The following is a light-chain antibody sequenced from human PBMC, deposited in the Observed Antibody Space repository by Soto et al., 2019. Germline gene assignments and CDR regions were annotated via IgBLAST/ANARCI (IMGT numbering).Light chain of an antibody. CDR1: QSISGW. Sequence: DIQMTQSPSTLSASVGDRVAITCRASQSISGWLAWYQQKPGTAPKLMIYDACGLISGVPSRFSGSGSGTEFSLLISSRQPDDFATYYCQQYNSDPRTFGQGTKVEIK. J-gene: IGKJ1*01. V-gene: IGKV1-5*01. CDR2: DAC. CDR3: QQYNSDPRT.